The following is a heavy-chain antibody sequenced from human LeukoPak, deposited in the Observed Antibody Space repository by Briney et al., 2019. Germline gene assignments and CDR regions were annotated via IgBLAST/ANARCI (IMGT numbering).Heavy chain of an antibody. CDR3: ARDVIAARTY. J-gene: IGHJ4*02. CDR1: GFTFNSYW. Sequence: GGSLRLSCGASGFTFNSYWMHWVRQAPGKGLVWVSRINGDGGTTIYADSVKGRFTISRDNAKNTMYLQMNSLRAEDTAVYYCARDVIAARTYWGQGTLVTVSS. V-gene: IGHV3-74*01. CDR2: INGDGGTT. D-gene: IGHD6-6*01.